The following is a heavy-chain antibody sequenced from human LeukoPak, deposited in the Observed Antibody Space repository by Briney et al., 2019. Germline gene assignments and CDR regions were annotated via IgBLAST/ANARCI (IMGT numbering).Heavy chain of an antibody. CDR1: GYTFTSYD. J-gene: IGHJ3*02. D-gene: IGHD6-19*01. V-gene: IGHV1-46*01. Sequence: SVKVSCKASGYTFTSYDMHWVRQAPGQGLEWMGIINPSGGSTSYAQKFQGRVTMTRDTSTSTVYMELSSLRSEDTAVYYCARDPAGGPWLDDAFDIWGQGTMVTVSS. CDR3: ARDPAGGPWLDDAFDI. CDR2: INPSGGST.